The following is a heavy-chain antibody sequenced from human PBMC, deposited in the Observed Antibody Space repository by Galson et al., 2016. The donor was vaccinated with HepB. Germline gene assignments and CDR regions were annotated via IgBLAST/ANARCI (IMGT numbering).Heavy chain of an antibody. V-gene: IGHV1-69*13. D-gene: IGHD2-15*01. CDR1: GGTFSYYA. J-gene: IGHJ4*02. CDR2: IIPIFGKA. CDR3: ASRGARSCSGGSCYECDY. Sequence: SVKVSRKASGGTFSYYAISWVRQAPGQGLEWMGGIIPIFGKADYAQKFQGRVTITADDSTSTAYMGLSSLRSEDTAVYYCASRGARSCSGGSCYECDYWGQGTLVTVSS.